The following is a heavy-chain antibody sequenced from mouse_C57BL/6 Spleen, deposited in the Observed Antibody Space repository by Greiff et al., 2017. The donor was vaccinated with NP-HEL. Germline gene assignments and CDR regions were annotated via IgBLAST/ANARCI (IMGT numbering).Heavy chain of an antibody. Sequence: QVQLQQPGAELVKPGASVKMSCKASGYTFTSYWITWVKQRPGQGLEWIGDIYPGSGSTNYNEKFKSKATLTVDASSSTAYMPLSSLTSEDSAVYYCAREALGHAMDYWGQGTSVTVSS. CDR2: IYPGSGST. V-gene: IGHV1-55*01. CDR3: AREALGHAMDY. D-gene: IGHD4-1*01. CDR1: GYTFTSYW. J-gene: IGHJ4*01.